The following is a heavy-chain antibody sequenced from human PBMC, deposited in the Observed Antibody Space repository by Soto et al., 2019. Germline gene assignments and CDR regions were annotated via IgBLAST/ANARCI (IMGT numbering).Heavy chain of an antibody. CDR3: AKYFFVHYGSGSYYNH. CDR1: GFTFSSHA. D-gene: IGHD3-10*01. CDR2: ITGSGGST. J-gene: IGHJ5*02. V-gene: IGHV3-23*01. Sequence: VQLLESGGGLVQRGGSLRLSCAASGFTFSSHAMSWVRQAPGKGLEWVSAITGSGGSTYYADSVTGRFTISRDNSKNTLYLQMNSLRAEDTAAYYCAKYFFVHYGSGSYYNHWGQGTLVTVSS.